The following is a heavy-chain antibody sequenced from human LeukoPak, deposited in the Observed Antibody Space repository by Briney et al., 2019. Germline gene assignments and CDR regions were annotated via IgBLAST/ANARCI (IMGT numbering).Heavy chain of an antibody. Sequence: SVKVSCKASGGTFSSYAISWVRQAPGQGLEWMGGITPMFGTANYAQKFQGRVTITADESTSTAYMELSSLRSEDTAVYYCARARATIFGVVTSFYGMDVWGQGTTVTVSS. J-gene: IGHJ6*02. V-gene: IGHV1-69*13. D-gene: IGHD3-3*01. CDR2: ITPMFGTA. CDR1: GGTFSSYA. CDR3: ARARATIFGVVTSFYGMDV.